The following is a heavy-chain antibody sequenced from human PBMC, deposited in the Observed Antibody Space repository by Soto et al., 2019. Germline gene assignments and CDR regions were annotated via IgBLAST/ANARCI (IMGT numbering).Heavy chain of an antibody. CDR1: GGSISSSNW. CDR3: ARVGGPRVALAY. J-gene: IGHJ4*02. Sequence: QVQLQESGPGLVKPSGTLSLTCAVSGGSISSSNWWTWVRQPPGEGLHWIGEIYHDGSTTSNSSLNSRVTISVDKSKNQFSLKLPSVTAADTAVYYCARVGGPRVALAYWGQGTLVTVSS. D-gene: IGHD2-15*01. V-gene: IGHV4-4*02. CDR2: IYHDGST.